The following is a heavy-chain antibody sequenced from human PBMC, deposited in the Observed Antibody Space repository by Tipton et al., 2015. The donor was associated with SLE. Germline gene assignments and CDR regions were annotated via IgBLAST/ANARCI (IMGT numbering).Heavy chain of an antibody. CDR1: GFTFNSYS. Sequence: GSLRLSCAASGFTFNSYSMHWVRQAPGKGLEWVALIWYDGSNKYYADSVKGRFTISRDNSKNTLYLQMNSLRAEDTAVYYCAKDIVATTPIYGMDVWGQGTTVTVSS. CDR2: IWYDGSNK. V-gene: IGHV3-30*02. D-gene: IGHD5-12*01. CDR3: AKDIVATTPIYGMDV. J-gene: IGHJ6*02.